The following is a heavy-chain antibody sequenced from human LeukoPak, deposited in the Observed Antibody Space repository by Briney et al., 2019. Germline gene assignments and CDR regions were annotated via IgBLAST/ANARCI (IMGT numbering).Heavy chain of an antibody. CDR3: AKLLIVVVKGYFDY. Sequence: GGSLRLSCAASGFTFSSYAMSWVRQAPGKGLEWVSAISGSGGSTYYADSVKGRFTISRDNSKNTLYLQMNSPRAEDTAVYYCAKLLIVVVKGYFDYWGQGTLVTVSS. D-gene: IGHD3-22*01. J-gene: IGHJ4*02. CDR2: ISGSGGST. CDR1: GFTFSSYA. V-gene: IGHV3-23*01.